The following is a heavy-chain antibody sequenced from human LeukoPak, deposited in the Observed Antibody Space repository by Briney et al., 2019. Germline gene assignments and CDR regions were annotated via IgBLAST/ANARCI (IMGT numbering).Heavy chain of an antibody. Sequence: PSQTLSLTCTVSGGSIITGDYYWSWIRQPPGKGLEWIGEINHSGSTNYNPSLKSRVTISVDTSKNQFSLKLSSVTAADTAVYYCARVYYYDSSPPSGQYYFDYWGQGTLVTVSS. CDR3: ARVYYYDSSPPSGQYYFDY. V-gene: IGHV4-30-4*08. D-gene: IGHD3-22*01. J-gene: IGHJ4*02. CDR2: INHSGST. CDR1: GGSIITGDYY.